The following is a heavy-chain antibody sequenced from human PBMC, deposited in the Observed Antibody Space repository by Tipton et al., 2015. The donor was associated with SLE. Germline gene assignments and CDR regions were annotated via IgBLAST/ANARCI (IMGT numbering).Heavy chain of an antibody. CDR3: ARVFDWYHAFDI. D-gene: IGHD3-9*01. J-gene: IGHJ3*02. V-gene: IGHV4-4*07. Sequence: TLSLTCTVSGGSINTYYWAWIRQPAGKGLEWIGRSYTSGSTNYNPSLKSRVTMSVDTSKNQFSLKLSSVTAADTAVYYCARVFDWYHAFDIWGQGTMVTVSS. CDR1: GGSINTYY. CDR2: SYTSGST.